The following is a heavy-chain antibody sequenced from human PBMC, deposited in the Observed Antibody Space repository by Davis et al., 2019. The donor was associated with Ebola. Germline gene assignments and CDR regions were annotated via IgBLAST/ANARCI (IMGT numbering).Heavy chain of an antibody. D-gene: IGHD3-16*01. V-gene: IGHV3-30-3*01. J-gene: IGHJ6*04. Sequence: PGGSLRLSCAASGFTFSYYAMDWVRQAPGKGLEWVALISYDGSNEHNADSVKGRFTISRDNSKNTLYLQMNSLRAEDTAVYYCARGVRGGGVEYYGMDVWGKGTTVTVSS. CDR3: ARGVRGGGVEYYGMDV. CDR2: ISYDGSNE. CDR1: GFTFSYYA.